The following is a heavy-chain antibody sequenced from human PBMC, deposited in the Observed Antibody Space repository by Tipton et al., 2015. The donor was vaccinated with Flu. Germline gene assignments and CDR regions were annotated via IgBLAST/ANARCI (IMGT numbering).Heavy chain of an antibody. Sequence: TLSLTCTVSDGSITTYYWSWIRQPAGKGLEWIGRISSVGSTNYNPSLRSRVTMSVDTSKNQLSLKLTSVTVADTAVYYCAREGGCTTGWYTFDYWGQGILVTVSS. D-gene: IGHD6-19*01. CDR2: ISSVGST. V-gene: IGHV4-4*07. CDR1: DGSITTYY. J-gene: IGHJ4*02. CDR3: AREGGCTTGWYTFDY.